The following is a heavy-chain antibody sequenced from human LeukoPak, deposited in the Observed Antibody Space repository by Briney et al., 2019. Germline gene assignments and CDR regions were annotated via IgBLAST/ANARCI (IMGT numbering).Heavy chain of an antibody. J-gene: IGHJ4*02. CDR1: GFTFSNYW. V-gene: IGHV3-21*01. CDR3: ARVRGYSYGFDY. CDR2: ISSSSSYI. D-gene: IGHD5-18*01. Sequence: PGGSLRLSCAASGFTFSNYWMSWVRQAPGKGLELVSSISSSSSYIYYADSVKGRFTISRDNAKNSLYLQMNSLRAEDTAVYYCARVRGYSYGFDYWGQGTLVTVSS.